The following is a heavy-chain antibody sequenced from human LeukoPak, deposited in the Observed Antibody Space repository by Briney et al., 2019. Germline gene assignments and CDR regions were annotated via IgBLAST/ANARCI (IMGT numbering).Heavy chain of an antibody. CDR2: ISSSSNYT. Sequence: PGGSLRLACAASGFTVSDYYMSCIRQAPEKGLEWVSYISSSSNYTNYADSVKGRFTISRDNAKTALSLQMNSLRGEDTAVYYCVVHSATSCYWGQGTLVTVSS. CDR3: VVHSATSCY. D-gene: IGHD1-26*01. CDR1: GFTVSDYY. V-gene: IGHV3-11*06. J-gene: IGHJ4*02.